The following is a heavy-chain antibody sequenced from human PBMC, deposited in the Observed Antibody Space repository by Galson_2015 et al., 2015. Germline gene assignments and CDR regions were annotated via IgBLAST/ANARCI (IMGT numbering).Heavy chain of an antibody. CDR1: GFTFGDYA. V-gene: IGHV3-49*03. CDR2: IRSKAYGGTT. J-gene: IGHJ3*02. D-gene: IGHD3-3*01. CDR3: RITILIDAFDI. Sequence: SLRLSCAASGFTFGDYAMSWFRQAPGKGLEWVGFIRSKAYGGTTEYAASVKGRFTISRDDSKSIAYLQMNSLKTEDTAVYYCRITILIDAFDIWGQGTMVTVSS.